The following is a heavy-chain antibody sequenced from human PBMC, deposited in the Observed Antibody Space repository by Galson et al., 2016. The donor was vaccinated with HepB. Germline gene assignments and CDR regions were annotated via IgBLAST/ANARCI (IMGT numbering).Heavy chain of an antibody. V-gene: IGHV3-48*02. Sequence: SLRLSCAASGFSISSYSFNWVRQAPGKGLEWVSHIGSGGSTISYADSVKGRFTISRDNAKHSLYLQMHSQRDEDTAVYYCARDGGQQLVRWERLRKVYYYYPMDVWGQGTTVTVSS. CDR3: ARDGGQQLVRWERLRKVYYYYPMDV. CDR1: GFSISSYS. J-gene: IGHJ6*02. D-gene: IGHD6-13*01. CDR2: IGSGGSTI.